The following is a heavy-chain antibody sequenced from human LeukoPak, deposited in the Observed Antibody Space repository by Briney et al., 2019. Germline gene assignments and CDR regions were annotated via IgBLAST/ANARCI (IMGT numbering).Heavy chain of an antibody. D-gene: IGHD3-22*01. CDR2: ISTHNGNT. V-gene: IGHV1-18*01. Sequence: ASVKVSCKASGYIFTSYGISWVRQAPGQGLEWMGWISTHNGNTNYAQKLQGRVTMTTDTSTSTAYMELRSLRSDDTAVYYCARPRLNYYYYGMDVCGQGTTVTVSS. J-gene: IGHJ6*02. CDR3: ARPRLNYYYYGMDV. CDR1: GYIFTSYG.